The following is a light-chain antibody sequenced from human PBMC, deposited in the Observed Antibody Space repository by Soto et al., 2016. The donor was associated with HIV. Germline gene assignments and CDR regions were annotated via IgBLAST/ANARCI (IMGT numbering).Light chain of an antibody. CDR1: QGISSY. V-gene: IGKV1-8*01. Sequence: AIRMTQSPSSLSASTGDRVTITCRASQGISSYLAWYQQKPGKAPNLLIYGASTLQSGVPSRFSGSGSGTEFTLTISSLQPEDFATYYCQHLNSYPITFGQGTRLEIK. CDR3: QHLNSYPIT. CDR2: GAS. J-gene: IGKJ5*01.